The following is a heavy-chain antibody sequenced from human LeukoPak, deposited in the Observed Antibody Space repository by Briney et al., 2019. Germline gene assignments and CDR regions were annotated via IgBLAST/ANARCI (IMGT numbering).Heavy chain of an antibody. Sequence: GGSLRLSCSTSGFTFSTYAMSWVRQAPGRGLEWVSTISGSGGSTYYADSVKGRFTISRDNSKNTLCLQMNSLRAEDTAVYYCAREVGGSPTHAFDYWGQGPLVTVSS. CDR1: GFTFSTYA. CDR3: AREVGGSPTHAFDY. CDR2: ISGSGGST. D-gene: IGHD1-26*01. J-gene: IGHJ4*02. V-gene: IGHV3-23*01.